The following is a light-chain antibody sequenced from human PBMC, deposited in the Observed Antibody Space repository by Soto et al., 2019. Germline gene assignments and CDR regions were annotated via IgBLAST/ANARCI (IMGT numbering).Light chain of an antibody. CDR1: QSVSSN. V-gene: IGKV3-15*01. J-gene: IGKJ5*01. CDR3: QQYNHWPPIT. CDR2: DAS. Sequence: EIVMTQSPATLSVSPGERATLSCRASQSVSSNLAWYHQKPGQAPRLLIYDASSRAPGIPARFSGSGSGTEFTLTVSSLQSEDFALYYCQQYNHWPPITFGPGTRLEIK.